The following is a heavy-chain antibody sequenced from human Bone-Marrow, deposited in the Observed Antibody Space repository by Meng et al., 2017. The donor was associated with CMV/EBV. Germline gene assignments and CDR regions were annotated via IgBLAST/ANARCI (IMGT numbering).Heavy chain of an antibody. Sequence: ASVKVSCKASGYTFTSYDINWVRQATGQGLEWMGWINPNSGGTNYAQKFQGRVTITTDESTSTAYMELSSLRSEDTAVYYCARSECGGDCYFDYWGQGTLVTVSS. CDR2: INPNSGGT. D-gene: IGHD2-21*01. J-gene: IGHJ4*02. CDR3: ARSECGGDCYFDY. CDR1: GYTFTSYD. V-gene: IGHV1-8*01.